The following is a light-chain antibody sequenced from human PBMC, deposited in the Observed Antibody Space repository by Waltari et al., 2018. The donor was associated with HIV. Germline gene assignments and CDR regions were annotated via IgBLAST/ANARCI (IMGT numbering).Light chain of an antibody. Sequence: QSALAQPASVSASPGQSINTSCTGSISDFGLYNFISWYQQHPGGVPQVILYDVFSRPAGVSSRFSGSKSGNTASLTISWLQPEDEADYYCTSFRSDYTVIFGGGTKVTVL. V-gene: IGLV2-14*03. CDR3: TSFRSDYTVI. J-gene: IGLJ2*01. CDR1: ISDFGLYNF. CDR2: DVF.